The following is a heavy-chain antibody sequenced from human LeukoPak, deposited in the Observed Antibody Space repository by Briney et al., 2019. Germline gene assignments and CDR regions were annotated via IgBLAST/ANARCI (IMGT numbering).Heavy chain of an antibody. CDR2: IIPILGIA. CDR3: ARRDCGDYVFDY. CDR1: GGTFSSYA. D-gene: IGHD4-17*01. V-gene: IGHV1-69*04. J-gene: IGHJ4*02. Sequence: ASVKVSCKASGGTFSSYAISWVRQAPGQGLEWMGRIIPILGIANYAQKFQGRVTITADKSTSTAYMELSSLRSEDTAVYYCARRDCGDYVFDYWGQGTLVTVSS.